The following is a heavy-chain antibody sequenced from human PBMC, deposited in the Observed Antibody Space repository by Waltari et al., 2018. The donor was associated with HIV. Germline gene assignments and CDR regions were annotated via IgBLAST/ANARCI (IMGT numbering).Heavy chain of an antibody. CDR2: IKGKTDAGTR. CDR3: AAGTGRSDFDY. V-gene: IGHV3-15*01. CDR1: GLTFADAW. Sequence: EVQLVESGGGLVQPGGDVSLPSASSGLTFADAWMNWVRQAPGKGLEWVARIKGKTDAGTRDFAAPVKGRFSISRNYLKNTVDLQMNNLKTEDTALYYCAAGTGRSDFDYWGQGTLVTVSS. D-gene: IGHD7-27*01. J-gene: IGHJ4*02.